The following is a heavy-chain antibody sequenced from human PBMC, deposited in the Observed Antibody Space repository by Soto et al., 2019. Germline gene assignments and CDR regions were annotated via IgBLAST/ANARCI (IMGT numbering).Heavy chain of an antibody. CDR3: TKNYDRNGYYYPYYLDY. J-gene: IGHJ4*02. CDR1: GRSISSYY. CDR2: IYYSGST. Sequence: SVTLSITCTVSGRSISSYYWRWLRPPLEKGLELIGYIYYSGSTNYNPSVKRQVNISVDTSKNDFSLKQSSVTAADTAMYFCTKNYDRNGYYYPYYLDYWGQGALVTV. D-gene: IGHD3-22*01. V-gene: IGHV4-59*08.